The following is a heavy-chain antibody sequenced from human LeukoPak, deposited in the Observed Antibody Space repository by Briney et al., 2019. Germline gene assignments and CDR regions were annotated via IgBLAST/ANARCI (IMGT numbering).Heavy chain of an antibody. CDR3: ARDLSGWYLNGNY. D-gene: IGHD6-19*01. J-gene: IGHJ4*02. Sequence: ASVKVSCKASGGTFSSYAISWVRQAPGQGLEWMGWISAYNGNTNYAQKFQGRVTMTRDTSISTAYMELSRLRSDDTAVYYCARDLSGWYLNGNYWGQGTLVTVSS. CDR1: GGTFSSYA. V-gene: IGHV1-18*01. CDR2: ISAYNGNT.